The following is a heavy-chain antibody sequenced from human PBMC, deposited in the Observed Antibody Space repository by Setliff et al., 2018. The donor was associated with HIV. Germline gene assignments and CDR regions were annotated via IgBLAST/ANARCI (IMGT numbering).Heavy chain of an antibody. V-gene: IGHV4-38-2*02. D-gene: IGHD3-16*01. Sequence: SETLSLTCTVSGYSISSGYYWGWIRQPPGKGLEWIGSIYHSGSTYYNPSLKSRVTISVDTSKNQFSLKLSSVTAADTAVYYCVHSLLGAPMVDYCGQGTLVTVSS. J-gene: IGHJ4*02. CDR2: IYHSGST. CDR1: GYSISSGYY. CDR3: VHSLLGAPMVDY.